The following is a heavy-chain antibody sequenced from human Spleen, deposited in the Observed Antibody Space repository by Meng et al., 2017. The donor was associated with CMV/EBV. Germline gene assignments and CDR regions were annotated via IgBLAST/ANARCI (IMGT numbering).Heavy chain of an antibody. D-gene: IGHD1-26*01. CDR1: GFTVSDNY. Sequence: SGFTVSDNYMSWVRQAPGKGLEWVSVIYSGGTTYYPDSVKGRFTISRDNAKDSLYLQMNSLRAEDTAVYYCARGAADATTSRRYFHHWGQGTLVTVSS. CDR3: ARGAADATTSRRYFHH. CDR2: IYSGGTT. J-gene: IGHJ1*01. V-gene: IGHV3-53*01.